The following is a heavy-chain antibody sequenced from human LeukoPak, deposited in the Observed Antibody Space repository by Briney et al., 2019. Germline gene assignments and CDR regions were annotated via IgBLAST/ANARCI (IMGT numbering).Heavy chain of an antibody. J-gene: IGHJ4*02. Sequence: PGGSLRLSCAPSGFTFSSYWMSWVRQAPGKGLEWVCNIKQDGSETYFVDSVKGRFTIARDNAKNSLYLQMDSLRAEDTAVYYCARDAMSRTADYWGQGTPVTVFS. D-gene: IGHD2-2*01. CDR2: IKQDGSET. V-gene: IGHV3-7*01. CDR1: GFTFSSYW. CDR3: ARDAMSRTADY.